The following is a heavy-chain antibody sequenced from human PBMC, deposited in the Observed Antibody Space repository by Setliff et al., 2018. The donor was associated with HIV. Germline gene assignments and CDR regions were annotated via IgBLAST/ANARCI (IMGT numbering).Heavy chain of an antibody. CDR2: VCQRGGI. CDR1: GDSINTPHC. V-gene: IGHV4-4*02. CDR3: ATLAAAGESYDY. Sequence: PSETLSLTCAVSGDSINTPHCWSWVRQSLEKGLEWIGEVCQRGGINYNPFLWSRASISMDKPRNYFSLEMASMTAADTAVYYCATLAAAGESYDYWGQGSLVTVSS. J-gene: IGHJ4*02. D-gene: IGHD6-13*01.